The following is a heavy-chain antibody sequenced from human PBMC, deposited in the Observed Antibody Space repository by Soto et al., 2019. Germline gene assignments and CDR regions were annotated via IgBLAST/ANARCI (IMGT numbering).Heavy chain of an antibody. CDR1: GDSISSGGYY. D-gene: IGHD3-16*01. J-gene: IGHJ5*02. Sequence: QVQLQESGPGLVKPSQTLSLTCTVSGDSISSGGYYWSWIRQHPGRGLEWIGYIYYSGSTHYNPSLKSRVTMSVDMSKNHFSLKLTSVTAADTAVYYCARAGLGFDPWGQGALVTVSS. CDR2: IYYSGST. CDR3: ARAGLGFDP. V-gene: IGHV4-31*03.